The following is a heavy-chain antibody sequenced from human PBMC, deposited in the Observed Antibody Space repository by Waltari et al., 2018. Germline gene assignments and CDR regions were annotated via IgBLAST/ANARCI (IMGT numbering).Heavy chain of an antibody. Sequence: QVQLQESGPGLLKPSETLSLTCTVSGGSITGYYWSWIRQPPGKGLEWIGYIYYSGNTNYNPSLKSRVTLSVDTSKNQFSLRLTSVTAADTAVYYCAREEIGSGGSIWFDPWGQGTLVTVSS. J-gene: IGHJ5*02. CDR3: AREEIGSGGSIWFDP. D-gene: IGHD3-10*01. CDR1: GGSITGYY. CDR2: IYYSGNT. V-gene: IGHV4-59*01.